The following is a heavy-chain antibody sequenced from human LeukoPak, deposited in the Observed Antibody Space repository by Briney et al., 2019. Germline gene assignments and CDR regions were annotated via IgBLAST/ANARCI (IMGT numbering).Heavy chain of an antibody. V-gene: IGHV1-18*01. CDR1: GYTFTSYG. CDR2: ISAYNGNT. CDR3: ARDFHSLNYCSGGSCYELGY. D-gene: IGHD2-15*01. Sequence: ASVTVSCKPSGYTFTSYGISWVRQAPGQGLEWMGWISAYNGNTNYAQKLQGRVTMTTDTSTSTAYMELRSLRSDDTAVYYCARDFHSLNYCSGGSCYELGYWGQGTLVTVSS. J-gene: IGHJ4*02.